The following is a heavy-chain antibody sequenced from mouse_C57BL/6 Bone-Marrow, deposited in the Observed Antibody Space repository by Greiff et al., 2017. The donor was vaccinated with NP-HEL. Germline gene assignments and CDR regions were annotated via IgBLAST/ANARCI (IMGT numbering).Heavy chain of an antibody. V-gene: IGHV5-9*01. CDR2: ISGGGGNT. CDR3: ARQLRKTLDY. J-gene: IGHJ2*01. D-gene: IGHD3-2*02. CDR1: GFTFSSYT. Sequence: VQLKESGGGLVKPGGSLKLSCAASGFTFSSYTMSWVRQTPEKRLEWVATISGGGGNTYYPDSVKGRFTISRDNAKHTLYLQMSSLRSEDTALYYCARQLRKTLDYWGQGTTLTVSS.